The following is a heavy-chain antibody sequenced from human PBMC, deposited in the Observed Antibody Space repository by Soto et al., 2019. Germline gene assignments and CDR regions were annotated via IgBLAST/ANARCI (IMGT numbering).Heavy chain of an antibody. Sequence: AGWSLRLSCAASGFTFDKYIMHWLRQVPGKGLVWVARINKHGNSTTYADFAKGRFSISRDNAKDTLYLLMSSLRAEDTARYYCARDEGFDPWGQGTLVTVSS. CDR2: INKHGNST. CDR3: ARDEGFDP. J-gene: IGHJ5*02. CDR1: GFTFDKYI. V-gene: IGHV3-74*01.